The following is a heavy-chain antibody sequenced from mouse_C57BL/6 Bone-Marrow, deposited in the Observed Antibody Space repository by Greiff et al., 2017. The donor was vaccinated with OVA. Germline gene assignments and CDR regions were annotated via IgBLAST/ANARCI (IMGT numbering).Heavy chain of an antibody. CDR1: GYTFTSYW. Sequence: VQLQQPGAELVKPGASVKLSCKASGYTFTSYWMHWVKQRPGQGLEWIGMIHPNSGSTNYNEKFKSKATLTVDKSSSTAYMQLSSLTSEDSAVCYCARSGSSRYWYFDVWGTGTTVTVSS. V-gene: IGHV1-64*01. J-gene: IGHJ1*03. CDR3: ARSGSSRYWYFDV. D-gene: IGHD1-1*01. CDR2: IHPNSGST.